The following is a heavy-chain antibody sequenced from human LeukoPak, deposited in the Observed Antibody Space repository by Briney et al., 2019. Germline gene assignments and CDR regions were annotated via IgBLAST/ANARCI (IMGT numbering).Heavy chain of an antibody. D-gene: IGHD5-24*01. CDR3: ARMGHLDGNNLGFDY. CDR1: GFTFSSYA. V-gene: IGHV3-30-3*01. J-gene: IGHJ4*02. CDR2: ISYDGSKK. Sequence: GGSLRLSCAASGFTFSSYAMYWVRQAPGKGLEWVAVISYDGSKKYYADSVKGRFTISRDNSKNTLYLQMNSLRADDTAVYYCARMGHLDGNNLGFDYWGQGTLVTVSS.